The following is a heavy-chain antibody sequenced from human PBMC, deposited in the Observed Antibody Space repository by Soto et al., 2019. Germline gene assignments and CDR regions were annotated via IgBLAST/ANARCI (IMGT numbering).Heavy chain of an antibody. CDR2: ISHDGSST. CDR1: GFTFTTYA. J-gene: IGHJ4*02. Sequence: QVQLVKSGGSVVQPARSLRISCAASGFTFTTYAMHWVRQAPGKGLEWVAVISHDGSSTYYADSVNGRFTISRDNSKNTLYLQMNSLRAEDTAVYYCTSELVVPAASDYWGQGTLVTVSS. D-gene: IGHD2-2*01. V-gene: IGHV3-30*01. CDR3: TSELVVPAASDY.